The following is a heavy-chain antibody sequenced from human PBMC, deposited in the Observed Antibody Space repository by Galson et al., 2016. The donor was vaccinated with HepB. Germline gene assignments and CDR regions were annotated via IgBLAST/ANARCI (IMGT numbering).Heavy chain of an antibody. Sequence: SETLSLTCSVSGGSISGFYWSWIRQPPGKGLEWIGEICHSGRTNYNPSLRGRVTISVDESKNHFSLRLTSVTAADTAVYYCASRWYRFDYWGQGSLVTVSS. CDR3: ASRWYRFDY. CDR1: GGSISGFY. CDR2: ICHSGRT. V-gene: IGHV4-59*12. J-gene: IGHJ4*02. D-gene: IGHD6-13*01.